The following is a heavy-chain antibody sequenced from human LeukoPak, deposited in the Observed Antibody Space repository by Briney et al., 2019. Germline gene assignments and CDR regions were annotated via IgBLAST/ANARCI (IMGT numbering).Heavy chain of an antibody. CDR3: ARVLRYCSGGNCYSGGLGYMDV. CDR1: GFTFSNYW. D-gene: IGHD2-15*01. Sequence: GGSLRLSCAVSGFTFSNYWMSWVRQAPGKGLEWVANIKQDGSDKYYVDSVKGRFTISRDNAKNSLFPQMNSLRAEDTAVYYCARVLRYCSGGNCYSGGLGYMDVWGKGTTVTISS. V-gene: IGHV3-7*03. CDR2: IKQDGSDK. J-gene: IGHJ6*03.